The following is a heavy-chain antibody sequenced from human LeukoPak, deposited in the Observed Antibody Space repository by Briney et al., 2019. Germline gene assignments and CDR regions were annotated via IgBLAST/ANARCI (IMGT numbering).Heavy chain of an antibody. V-gene: IGHV3-7*03. CDR3: AREIPAAGTPFDY. D-gene: IGHD6-13*01. Sequence: GGSLRLSCVASGFTLGDYWMSWVRQAPGKGLEWVANINQDTSEKYYVDSVKGRFIISRDNAKNSLYLQMNSLRAEDTALYYCAREIPAAGTPFDYWGQGTLVTVSS. CDR2: INQDTSEK. J-gene: IGHJ4*02. CDR1: GFTLGDYW.